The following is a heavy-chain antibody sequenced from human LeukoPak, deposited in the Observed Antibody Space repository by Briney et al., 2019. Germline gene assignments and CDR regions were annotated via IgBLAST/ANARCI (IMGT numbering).Heavy chain of an antibody. D-gene: IGHD3-10*01. J-gene: IGHJ6*02. CDR2: IHHSGAG. Sequence: SSETLSLTCTVSGGSISSYYWSWIRQPPGKGLEWIGYIHHSGAGNYNPSLKSRVTISVDTSKKQFSLKVSSVTAADTAVYYCARAGAPYGSGNYYNSDVWGQGTTVTVSS. CDR3: ARAGAPYGSGNYYNSDV. V-gene: IGHV4-59*01. CDR1: GGSISSYY.